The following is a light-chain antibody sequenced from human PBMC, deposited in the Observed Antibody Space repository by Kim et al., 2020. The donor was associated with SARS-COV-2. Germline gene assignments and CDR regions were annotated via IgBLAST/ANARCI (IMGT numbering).Light chain of an antibody. V-gene: IGLV2-8*01. CDR3: SSYELNGRLV. CDR1: SSDVGGSDY. Sequence: QSALTQPPSASGSPGQSVTISCTGTSSDVGGSDYVSWYQQHPGTVHMVMIYNVNKRPAGVPDRSSGSKFGNTASLTGSGLQAEDEAYYYCSSYELNGRLVFGGGTQLTVL. CDR2: NVN. J-gene: IGLJ3*02.